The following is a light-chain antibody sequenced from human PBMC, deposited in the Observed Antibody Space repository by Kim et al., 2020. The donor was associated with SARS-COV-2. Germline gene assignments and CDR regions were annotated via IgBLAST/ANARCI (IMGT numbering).Light chain of an antibody. CDR1: SSDVGGYNY. V-gene: IGLV2-8*01. CDR3: SSYAGSNKSVV. CDR2: EVS. J-gene: IGLJ2*01. Sequence: QSVTISCTGTSSDVGGYNYVSWYQQHPGKAPKLMIYEVSKRPSGVPDRFSGSKSGNTASLTVSGLQAEDEADYYCSSYAGSNKSVVFGGGTKLTVL.